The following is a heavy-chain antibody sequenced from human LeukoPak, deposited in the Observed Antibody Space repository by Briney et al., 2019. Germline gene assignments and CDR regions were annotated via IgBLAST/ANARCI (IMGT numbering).Heavy chain of an antibody. D-gene: IGHD4-17*01. V-gene: IGHV4-34*01. CDR1: GGSFSGYY. CDR3: ARFTVTTSGSYYFDY. J-gene: IGHJ4*02. Sequence: PSETLSLTCAVYGGSFSGYYWSWIRQPPGKGLEWIGEINHSGSTNYNPSLKSRVTISVDKSKNQFSLKLSSVTAADTAVYYCARFTVTTSGSYYFDYWGQGTLVTVSS. CDR2: INHSGST.